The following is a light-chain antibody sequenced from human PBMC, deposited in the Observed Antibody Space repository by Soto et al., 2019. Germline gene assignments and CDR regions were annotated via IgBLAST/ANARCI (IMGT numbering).Light chain of an antibody. CDR2: SNN. J-gene: IGLJ2*01. Sequence: QSVLTQPPSASGNPGQRVTISCSGSSSNIGSNTVNWYQQLPGTAPKLLIYSNNQRPSGVPDRFSGSKSGTSASLAISGLQSEDDADYYCAAWDDSLNGYVVFGGGTKLTVL. CDR1: SSNIGSNT. CDR3: AAWDDSLNGYVV. V-gene: IGLV1-44*01.